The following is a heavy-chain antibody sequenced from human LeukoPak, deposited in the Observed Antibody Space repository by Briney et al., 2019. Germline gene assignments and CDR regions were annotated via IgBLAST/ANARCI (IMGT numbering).Heavy chain of an antibody. D-gene: IGHD6-13*01. CDR2: IYHSGST. J-gene: IGHJ3*02. CDR1: GYSISSGYY. CDR3: ASKEAGILPDAFDI. Sequence: PSETLSLTCTVSGYSISSGYYWGWIRQPPGKGLEWIGSIYHSGSTYYNPSLKSRVTISVDTSKNQFSLKLSSVTAADTAVYYCASKEAGILPDAFDIWGQGTMVTVSS. V-gene: IGHV4-38-2*02.